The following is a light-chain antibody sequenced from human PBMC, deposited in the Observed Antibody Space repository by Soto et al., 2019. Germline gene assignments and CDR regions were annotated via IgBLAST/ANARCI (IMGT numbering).Light chain of an antibody. CDR3: CSYAGSSTPNGV. J-gene: IGLJ3*02. CDR1: SSDVGSYNL. CDR2: EGS. Sequence: QSALTQPASVSGSPGQSITISCTGTSSDVGSYNLVSWYQQHPGKAPKLMIYEGSKRPSGVSNRFSGSKSGNTASLTISGLQAEDEADYYCCSYAGSSTPNGVFGGGTKVTVL. V-gene: IGLV2-23*01.